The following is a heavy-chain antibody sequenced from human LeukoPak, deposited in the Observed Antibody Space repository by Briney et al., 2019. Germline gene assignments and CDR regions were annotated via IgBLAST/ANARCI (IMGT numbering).Heavy chain of an antibody. D-gene: IGHD3-22*01. CDR2: ISGSGGST. CDR3: AKASRHYYDSSGYWNY. J-gene: IGHJ4*02. CDR1: GFTFSSYG. V-gene: IGHV3-23*01. Sequence: PGGPLRLSCAASGFTFSSYGMSWVRQAPGKGLEWVSAISGSGGSTYYADSVKGRFTISRDNSKNTLYLQMNSLRAEDTAVYYCAKASRHYYDSSGYWNYWGQGTLVTVSS.